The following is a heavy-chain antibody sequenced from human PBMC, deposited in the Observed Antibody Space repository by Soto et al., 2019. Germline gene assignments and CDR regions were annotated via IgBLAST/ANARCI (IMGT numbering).Heavy chain of an antibody. CDR1: GFTFSSYS. J-gene: IGHJ4*02. CDR3: ARDLSSSGYYVFDY. D-gene: IGHD6-19*01. CDR2: ISSSSSYI. V-gene: IGHV3-21*05. Sequence: GGSLRLCCAASGFTFSSYSMNWVRQAPGKGLEWVSYISSSSSYIYYADSVKGRFTISRDNAKNSLYLQMNSLRAEDTAVYYCARDLSSSGYYVFDYWGQGTLVTVSS.